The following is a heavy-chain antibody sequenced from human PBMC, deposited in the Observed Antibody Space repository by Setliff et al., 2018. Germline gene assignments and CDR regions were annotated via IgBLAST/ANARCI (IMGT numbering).Heavy chain of an antibody. CDR1: GFTFSTFA. D-gene: IGHD2-15*01. Sequence: GGSLRLSCAASGFTFSTFAMSWVRQAPGKGLEWVSHISGSGSSSSYADSVKGRFTISRDNAGNTLYLQMNSLRAEDTAVYYCAKDNGKGHLYLLEGYFDYWGQGALVTVS. CDR3: AKDNGKGHLYLLEGYFDY. V-gene: IGHV3-23*01. CDR2: ISGSGSSS. J-gene: IGHJ4*02.